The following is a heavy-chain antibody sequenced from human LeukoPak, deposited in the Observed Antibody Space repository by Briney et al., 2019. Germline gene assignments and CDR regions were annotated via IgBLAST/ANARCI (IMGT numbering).Heavy chain of an antibody. Sequence: PSETLSLTCTVSGGSISSHYWSWIRQPPGKGLGWIGYIYYSGSTNYNPSLKSRVTISVDTSKNQFSLKLSSVTAADTAVYYCARQYYDSSGYYPSWFDPWGQGTLVTVSS. V-gene: IGHV4-59*11. J-gene: IGHJ5*02. D-gene: IGHD3-22*01. CDR3: ARQYYDSSGYYPSWFDP. CDR2: IYYSGST. CDR1: GGSISSHY.